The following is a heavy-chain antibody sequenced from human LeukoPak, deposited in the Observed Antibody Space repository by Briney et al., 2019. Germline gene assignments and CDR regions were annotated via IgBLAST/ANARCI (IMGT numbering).Heavy chain of an antibody. D-gene: IGHD3-10*01. J-gene: IGHJ5*02. Sequence: SETLSLTCTVSGFSLSSGYYWGWIRQPPGKGLEWIGSIYHGGSTHYNPSLKSQVTISVDTSKNQFSLNLTSVTAADTAVYYCARTYYYGSGSSYFDPWGQGTPVTVSS. CDR1: GFSLSSGYY. CDR3: ARTYYYGSGSSYFDP. CDR2: IYHGGST. V-gene: IGHV4-38-2*02.